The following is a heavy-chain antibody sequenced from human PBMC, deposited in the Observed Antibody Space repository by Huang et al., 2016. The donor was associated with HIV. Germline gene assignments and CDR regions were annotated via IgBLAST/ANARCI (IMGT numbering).Heavy chain of an antibody. CDR1: GLVFSDHY. D-gene: IGHD6-19*01. V-gene: IGHV3-11*01. Sequence: QVQLVESGGGLVKPGGSLRLSCAASGLVFSDHYMNWIRQDQGKGLEWISYIRFSGTTIRYADSGKGRFTISRDNAKKSLFLEMNSLRVEDTAVYYCARRMAGWDDVFDMWGQGTMVTVSS. J-gene: IGHJ3*02. CDR2: IRFSGTTI. CDR3: ARRMAGWDDVFDM.